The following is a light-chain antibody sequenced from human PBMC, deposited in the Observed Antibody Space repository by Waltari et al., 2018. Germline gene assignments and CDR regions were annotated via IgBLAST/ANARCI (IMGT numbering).Light chain of an antibody. J-gene: IGKJ2*01. Sequence: EIVLTQSPATLSLSPGERATLSCRASQTVGTYLAWYQQKPGRAPRLLIFDASSRSTGIPAKFRGSGSGTDFTLTVNNLEAEDFAVYFCLQRSSWPYTVGPWTRLEIK. CDR1: QTVGTY. V-gene: IGKV3-11*01. CDR3: LQRSSWPYT. CDR2: DAS.